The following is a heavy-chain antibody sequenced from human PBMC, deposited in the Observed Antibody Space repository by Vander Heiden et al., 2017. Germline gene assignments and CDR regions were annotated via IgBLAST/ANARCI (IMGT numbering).Heavy chain of an antibody. D-gene: IGHD3-10*01. CDR1: GFTFSSYG. Sequence: QVQLVESGGGVVQPGTSLRLSCAASGFTFSSYGMHWVRQAPGKGLEWVAVISYDGSNKYYADSVKGRFTISRDNSKNTLYLQMNSLRAEDTAVYYCAKGDYYGPNWYWGQGTLVTVSS. CDR3: AKGDYYGPNWY. V-gene: IGHV3-30*18. CDR2: ISYDGSNK. J-gene: IGHJ4*02.